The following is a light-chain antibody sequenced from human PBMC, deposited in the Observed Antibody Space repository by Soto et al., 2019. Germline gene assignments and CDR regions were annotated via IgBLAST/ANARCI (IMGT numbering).Light chain of an antibody. Sequence: QTVLTQPASVSGSPGQSITISCTGTSSDVGAYNFVSWYQQHPGKAPKLMIYDVNNRPSGVSNRFSGSKSGNTASLTISGLQAEDEADYYCCSYTGSIVEVFGTGTKLTVL. CDR3: CSYTGSIVEV. V-gene: IGLV2-14*03. CDR1: SSDVGAYNF. CDR2: DVN. J-gene: IGLJ1*01.